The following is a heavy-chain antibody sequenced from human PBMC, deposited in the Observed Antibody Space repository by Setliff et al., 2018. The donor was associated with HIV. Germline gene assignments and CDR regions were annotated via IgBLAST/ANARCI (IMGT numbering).Heavy chain of an antibody. CDR1: GGTFSSYA. D-gene: IGHD4-4*01. CDR2: IIPIFGTA. V-gene: IGHV1-69*13. Sequence: SVKVSCKASGGTFSSYAISWVRQAPGQGLEWVGGIIPIFGTANYAQKFQGRVTITADESTSTAYMELSSLRSEDTAVYYCARLTTTLSYYYYMDVWGKGTTVTVSS. J-gene: IGHJ6*03. CDR3: ARLTTTLSYYYYMDV.